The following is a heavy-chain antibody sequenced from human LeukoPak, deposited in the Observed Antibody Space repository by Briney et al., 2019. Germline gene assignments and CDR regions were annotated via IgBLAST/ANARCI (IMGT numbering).Heavy chain of an antibody. CDR2: IPYDGSNK. D-gene: IGHD3-3*01. J-gene: IGHJ4*02. CDR3: AKGYDFWSGYHPSLPRDH. CDR1: GFTFSSYG. V-gene: IGHV3-30*18. Sequence: GGSLRLSCTASGFTFSSYGMHWVRQAPGKGLEWLAVIPYDGSNKYYADSVKGRFTISRDNSKNTLYLQMNSLRAEDTAVYYCAKGYDFWSGYHPSLPRDHWGQGTLVTVSS.